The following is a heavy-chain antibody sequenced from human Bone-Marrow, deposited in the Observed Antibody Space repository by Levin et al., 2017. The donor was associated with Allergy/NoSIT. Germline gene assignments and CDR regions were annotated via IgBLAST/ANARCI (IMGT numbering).Heavy chain of an antibody. CDR3: AGVGDYDENIAGGNY. CDR2: INQDGSVR. D-gene: IGHD2/OR15-2a*01. Sequence: SCAASGFTFSRFWMTWVRQVPGKGLEWVANINQDGSVRAYVDSVEGRFTVSRDNAKNSLYLQMNSLRVEDTAVYYCAGVGDYDENIAGGNYWGQGTLVTVSS. V-gene: IGHV3-7*01. CDR1: GFTFSRFW. J-gene: IGHJ4*02.